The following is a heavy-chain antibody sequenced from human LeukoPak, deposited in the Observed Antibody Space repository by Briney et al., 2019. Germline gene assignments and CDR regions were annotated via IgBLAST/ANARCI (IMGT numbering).Heavy chain of an antibody. J-gene: IGHJ4*02. CDR2: IYTSGST. V-gene: IGHV4-61*02. CDR1: GGSISSESFY. CDR3: ARQGDGYCSSTNCLYTFDY. D-gene: IGHD2-2*03. Sequence: SETLSLTCTVSGGSISSESFYWSWIRQPAGKGLEWIGRIYTSGSTNYNPSLKRRVSMSVDTSKNQFSLNLNSVTAADTAVYYCARQGDGYCSSTNCLYTFDYWGQGILVTVSS.